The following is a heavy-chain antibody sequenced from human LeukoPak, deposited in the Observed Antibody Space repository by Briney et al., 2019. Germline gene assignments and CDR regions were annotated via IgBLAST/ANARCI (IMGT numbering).Heavy chain of an antibody. CDR3: ARGGYDILTGYFWFDP. CDR2: INHGGST. Sequence: SETLSLTCAVYGGSFSGYYWSWIRQPPGKGLEWIGEINHGGSTNYNPSLKSRVTISVDTSKNQFSLKLSSVTAADTAVYYCARGGYDILTGYFWFDPWGQGTLVTVSS. J-gene: IGHJ5*02. CDR1: GGSFSGYY. V-gene: IGHV4-34*01. D-gene: IGHD3-9*01.